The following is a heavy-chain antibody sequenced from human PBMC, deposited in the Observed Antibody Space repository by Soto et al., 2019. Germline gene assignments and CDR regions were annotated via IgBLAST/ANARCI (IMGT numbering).Heavy chain of an antibody. CDR2: ISWSGDRI. D-gene: IGHD2-2*01. V-gene: IGHV3-9*01. CDR3: TKTPAGYYYGMDV. J-gene: IGHJ6*02. Sequence: EVQLVESGGGLVQPGRSLRLSCAASGFTFDDYAMHWVRQVPGKGLEWVSGISWSGDRIGYADSVEGRFTISRDNAKNSLFLQRNSLRAEDTALYYCTKTPAGYYYGMDVWGQGTTVTVSS. CDR1: GFTFDDYA.